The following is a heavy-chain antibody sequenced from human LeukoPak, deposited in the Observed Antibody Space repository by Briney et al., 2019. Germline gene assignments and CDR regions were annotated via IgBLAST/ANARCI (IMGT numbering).Heavy chain of an antibody. CDR2: ISSSSSYI. CDR1: GFTFSSYS. J-gene: IGHJ6*02. V-gene: IGHV3-21*01. Sequence: GGSLRLSCAASGFTFSSYSMNWVRQAPGKGLEWVSSISSSSSYIYYADSVKGRLTISRDNAKNSLYLQMNSLRAEDTAVYYCAGSIVGATTDGMDVWGQGTTVTVSS. D-gene: IGHD1-26*01. CDR3: AGSIVGATTDGMDV.